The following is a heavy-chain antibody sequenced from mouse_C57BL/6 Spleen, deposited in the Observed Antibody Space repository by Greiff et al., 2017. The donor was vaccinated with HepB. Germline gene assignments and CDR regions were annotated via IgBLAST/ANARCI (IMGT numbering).Heavy chain of an antibody. V-gene: IGHV7-3*01. Sequence: EVKLMESGGGLVQPGGSLSLSCAASGFTFTDYYMSWVRQPPGKALEWLGFIRNKANGYTTEYSASVKGRFTISRDNSQSILYLQMNALRAEDSATYYCARYYYRNYNYYAMDYWGQGTSVTVSS. CDR2: IRNKANGYTT. J-gene: IGHJ4*01. CDR1: GFTFTDYY. CDR3: ARYYYRNYNYYAMDY. D-gene: IGHD2-5*01.